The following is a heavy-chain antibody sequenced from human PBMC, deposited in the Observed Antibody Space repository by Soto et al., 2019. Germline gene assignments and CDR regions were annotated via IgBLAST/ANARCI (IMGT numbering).Heavy chain of an antibody. CDR1: GFTFSSYA. Sequence: GGSLSLSCAASGFTFSSYAMSWVRQAPGKGLEWVSAIGGSGGSTYYADSVKGRFTISRDNSKNTLYLQMNSLRAEDTAVYYCAKDRSGFPGYHYGMDVWGQGTTVTVSS. D-gene: IGHD3-10*01. CDR3: AKDRSGFPGYHYGMDV. CDR2: IGGSGGST. V-gene: IGHV3-23*01. J-gene: IGHJ6*02.